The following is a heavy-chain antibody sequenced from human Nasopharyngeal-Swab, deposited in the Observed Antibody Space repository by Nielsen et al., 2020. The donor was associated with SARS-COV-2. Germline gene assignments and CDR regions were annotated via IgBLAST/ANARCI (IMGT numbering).Heavy chain of an antibody. V-gene: IGHV3-7*01. D-gene: IGHD6-6*01. J-gene: IGHJ4*02. CDR2: IKRDGSEK. Sequence: VRQAPGKGLEWVANIKRDGSEKYYVDSVKGRFTISRDNAKNSLYLQMNSLRAEDTAVYYCARGSSSFDYWGQGTLVTVSS. CDR3: ARGSSSFDY.